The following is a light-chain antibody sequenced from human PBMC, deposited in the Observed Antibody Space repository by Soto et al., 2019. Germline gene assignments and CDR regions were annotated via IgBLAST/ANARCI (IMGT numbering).Light chain of an antibody. Sequence: QSALTQPRSVSESPGQSVIISCTGTSSDVGAYNYVSWYQQHPGKAPKLMIYDVSKRPSGVPDRFSGSKSGNTASLTISGLQAEDEADSYCCSDAGSSTLIFGGGTKLTVL. J-gene: IGLJ2*01. CDR1: SSDVGAYNY. CDR3: CSDAGSSTLI. CDR2: DVS. V-gene: IGLV2-11*01.